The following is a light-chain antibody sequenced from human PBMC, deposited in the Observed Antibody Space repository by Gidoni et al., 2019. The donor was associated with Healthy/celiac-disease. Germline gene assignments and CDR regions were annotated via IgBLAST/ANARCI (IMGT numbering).Light chain of an antibody. V-gene: IGKV3-20*01. CDR1: QSVSSSY. CDR2: GAS. J-gene: IGKJ4*01. CDR3: QQYGSSPIT. Sequence: EIVLTQSPGTLSLSPGERATLSCRASQSVSSSYLAWYQQKPGQAPRLLIYGASSRATGIPDRFSGSGSGTDFTLTISRLEPEDFAVYYCQQYGSSPITFGGXTKVEIK.